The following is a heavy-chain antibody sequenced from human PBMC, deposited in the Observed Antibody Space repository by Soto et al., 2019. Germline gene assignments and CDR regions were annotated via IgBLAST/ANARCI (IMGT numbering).Heavy chain of an antibody. V-gene: IGHV3-30*18. Sequence: YGRHRVIKNQGKGLEWVAVISYDGSNKYYADSVKGRFTISRDNSKNTLYLQMNSLRAEDTAVYYCAKVSPTQYSSPLRIDYGMDVWGQGTTVTVSS. CDR3: AKVSPTQYSSPLRIDYGMDV. CDR2: ISYDGSNK. CDR1: YG. D-gene: IGHD6-13*01. J-gene: IGHJ6*02.